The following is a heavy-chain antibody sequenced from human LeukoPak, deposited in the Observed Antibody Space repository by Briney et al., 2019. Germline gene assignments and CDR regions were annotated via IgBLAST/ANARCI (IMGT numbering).Heavy chain of an antibody. Sequence: PSETLSLTCTVSGGSISSYYWSWIRRPPGKGLEWIGYIYYSGSTNYNPSLKSRVTISVDTSKNQLSLKLSSVTAADTAVYYCARREDYFDYWGQGTLVTVSS. CDR1: GGSISSYY. CDR3: ARREDYFDY. V-gene: IGHV4-59*01. CDR2: IYYSGST. J-gene: IGHJ4*02.